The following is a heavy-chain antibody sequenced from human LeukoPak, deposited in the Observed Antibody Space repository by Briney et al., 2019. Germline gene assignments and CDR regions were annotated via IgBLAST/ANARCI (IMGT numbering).Heavy chain of an antibody. J-gene: IGHJ5*02. CDR3: PREDPPLLWFGGPLRGCDP. CDR1: GGSFSGYY. CDR2: INHSGSN. V-gene: IGHV4-34*01. Sequence: SQTMSLTCAVYGGSFSGYYWSWIRHPPGKGMEWVGEINHSGSNNYNTSLKGRVPISVDTSKKQFTLNRAPLTVAATAVYVCPREDPPLLWFGGPLRGCDPWREGTVV. D-gene: IGHD3-10*01.